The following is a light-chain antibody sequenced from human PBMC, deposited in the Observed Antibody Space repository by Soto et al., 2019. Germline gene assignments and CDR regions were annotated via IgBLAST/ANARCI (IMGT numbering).Light chain of an antibody. CDR1: SRDVGGYNY. CDR2: DVS. CDR3: SSYTTSNTRQIV. J-gene: IGLJ1*01. Sequence: QSALTQPASVSGSPGQSITISCTGTSRDVGGYNYVSWYQQPPGKAPKFMIYDVSTRPSGVSNRFSGSKSGNTASLTISGLQAEHEADYYCSSYTTSNTRQIVFGTGTKFTVL. V-gene: IGLV2-14*01.